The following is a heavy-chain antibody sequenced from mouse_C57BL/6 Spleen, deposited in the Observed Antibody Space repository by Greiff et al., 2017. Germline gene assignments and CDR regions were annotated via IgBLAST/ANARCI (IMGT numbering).Heavy chain of an antibody. CDR3: ARRFYYGSSLYFDV. CDR2: IDPETGGT. CDR1: GYTFTDYE. J-gene: IGHJ1*03. Sequence: QVQLQQSGAELVRPGASVTLSCKASGYTFTDYEMHWVKQTPVHGLEWIGAIDPETGGTAYNQKVKGKAILTADKSSSTAYMELRSLTSEDSAVYYCARRFYYGSSLYFDVWGTGTTVTVSS. V-gene: IGHV1-15*01. D-gene: IGHD1-1*01.